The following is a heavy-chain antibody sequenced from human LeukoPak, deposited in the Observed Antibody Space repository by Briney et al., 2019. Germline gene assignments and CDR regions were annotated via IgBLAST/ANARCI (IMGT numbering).Heavy chain of an antibody. V-gene: IGHV4-59*12. Sequence: SETLSLTCTVSGGSISSYYWSWIRQPPGKGLEWIGYIYYSGSTNYNPSLKSRVTISVDTSKNQFSLKLSSVTAADTAVYYCARATVPAAIGVGWFDPWGQGTLVTVSS. J-gene: IGHJ5*02. CDR3: ARATVPAAIGVGWFDP. D-gene: IGHD2-2*01. CDR1: GGSISSYY. CDR2: IYYSGST.